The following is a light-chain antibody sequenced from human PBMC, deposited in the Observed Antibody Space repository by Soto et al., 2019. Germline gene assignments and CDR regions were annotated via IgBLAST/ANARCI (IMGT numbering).Light chain of an antibody. V-gene: IGKV1-5*03. J-gene: IGKJ1*01. CDR3: QQYTVYSRA. CDR2: KAY. CDR1: PNISDG. Sequence: DIQLTQSPSTVSASVGDRVTITCRASPNISDGLAWYQQKPGKAPELLIYKAYRLQTGVPSRFSGSGSRTEFTLTISRLQPEDFATYYCQQYTVYSRAFGQGTKVEMK.